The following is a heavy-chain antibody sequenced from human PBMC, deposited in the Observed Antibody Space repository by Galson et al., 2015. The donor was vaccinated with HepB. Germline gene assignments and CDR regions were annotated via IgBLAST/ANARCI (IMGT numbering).Heavy chain of an antibody. CDR1: GYTFTGYY. J-gene: IGHJ4*02. Sequence: SVKVSCKASGYTFTGYYMHWVRQAPGQGLEWMGWINPNSGGTNYAQKFQGRVTMTRDTSIGTAYMELSRLRSDDTAVYYCARDLLPPGYCSGGGCRDYWGQGTLVTVSS. CDR2: INPNSGGT. CDR3: ARDLLPPGYCSGGGCRDY. D-gene: IGHD2-15*01. V-gene: IGHV1-2*02.